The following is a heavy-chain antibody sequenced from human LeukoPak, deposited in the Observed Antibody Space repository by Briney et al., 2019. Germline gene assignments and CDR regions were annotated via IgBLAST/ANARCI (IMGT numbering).Heavy chain of an antibody. V-gene: IGHV4-34*01. CDR2: MNHSGST. CDR3: ARVGYSSGWYADY. J-gene: IGHJ4*02. Sequence: PSETLSLTCAGYVGSFSGYYWSWIRQPPGKGLECIGEMNHSGSTRYNPSLKSRVTISIDTSKNQFSLKLTSVTAADTAVYYCARVGYSSGWYADYWGQGTLVTVSS. D-gene: IGHD6-19*01. CDR1: VGSFSGYY.